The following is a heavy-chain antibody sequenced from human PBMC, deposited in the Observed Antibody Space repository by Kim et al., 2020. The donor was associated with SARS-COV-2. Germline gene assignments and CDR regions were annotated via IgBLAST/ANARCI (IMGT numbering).Heavy chain of an antibody. Sequence: ASVKVSCKASGYTFTGYYMHWVRQAPGQGLEWMGRINPNSGGTNYAQKFQGRVTMTRDTSISTAYMELSRLRSDDTAVYYCASRSITFGGVINYGMDVWGQGTTVTVSS. CDR3: ASRSITFGGVINYGMDV. J-gene: IGHJ6*02. CDR2: INPNSGGT. D-gene: IGHD3-16*02. V-gene: IGHV1-2*06. CDR1: GYTFTGYY.